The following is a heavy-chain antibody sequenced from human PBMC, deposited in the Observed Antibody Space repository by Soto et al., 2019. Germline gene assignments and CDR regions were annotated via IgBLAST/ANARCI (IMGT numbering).Heavy chain of an antibody. CDR3: ARDVSVARVQYNWFVP. CDR2: IIPIFGSP. J-gene: IGHJ5*02. D-gene: IGHD6-19*01. Sequence: QVQLVQSGAEVKKPGSSVKVSCKASGGTFSSDAISWVRQAPGQRLEWMGGIIPIFGSPIYAQKFQGRVTITADKSTSTVYMDLSSLRSEDTAVYYCARDVSVARVQYNWFVPWGQGTLVTVSS. CDR1: GGTFSSDA. V-gene: IGHV1-69*06.